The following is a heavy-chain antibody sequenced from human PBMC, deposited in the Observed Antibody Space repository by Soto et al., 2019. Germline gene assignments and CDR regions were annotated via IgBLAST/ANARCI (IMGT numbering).Heavy chain of an antibody. D-gene: IGHD6-6*01. Sequence: GGSLRLSCAASGFTFDDYTMHWVRQAPGKGLEWVSLISWDGGSTYYADSVKGRFTISRDNSKNSLYLQMNSLRTEDTALYYCAKDLVARPWGLDYYYYYGMDVWGQGTTVTVSS. V-gene: IGHV3-43*01. J-gene: IGHJ6*02. CDR1: GFTFDDYT. CDR3: AKDLVARPWGLDYYYYYGMDV. CDR2: ISWDGGST.